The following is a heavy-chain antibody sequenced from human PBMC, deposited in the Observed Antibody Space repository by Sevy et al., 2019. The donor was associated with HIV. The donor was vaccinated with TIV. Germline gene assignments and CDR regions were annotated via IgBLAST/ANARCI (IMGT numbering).Heavy chain of an antibody. CDR1: GLSFSNAW. CDR3: AIDHRRDGMIVVPFEK. D-gene: IGHD3-22*01. CDR2: IRSETGGGTT. Sequence: GPLRLSCAASGLSFSNAWMAWVRQAPGKGLEWVGRIRSETGGGTTDFAAFAKGKFTISRDDPKNTLYLQMNSLKTEDTAVYYCAIDHRRDGMIVVPFEKWGLGTLVTVSS. J-gene: IGHJ4*02. V-gene: IGHV3-15*01.